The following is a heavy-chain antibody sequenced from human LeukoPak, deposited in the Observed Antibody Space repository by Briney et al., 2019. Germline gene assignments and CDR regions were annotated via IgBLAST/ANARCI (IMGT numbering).Heavy chain of an antibody. CDR2: IYSGGST. J-gene: IGHJ4*02. V-gene: IGHV3-53*01. CDR1: GFTVSSNY. Sequence: GGALRLSCAAPGFTVSSNYISWGRPAPGKGVEGVSVIYSGGSTYYPDSLKGRFTISQDNSKNTPYLQMNSLRAEDTAVYYCAAFSAWGQGTLVTVSS. D-gene: IGHD2/OR15-2a*01. CDR3: AAFSA.